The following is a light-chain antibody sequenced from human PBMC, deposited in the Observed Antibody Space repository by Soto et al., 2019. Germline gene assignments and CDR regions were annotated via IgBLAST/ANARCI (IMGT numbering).Light chain of an antibody. CDR1: QSVSSSY. Sequence: EIVLTQSPGTLSLSPGERATLSCRASQSVSSSYLAWYQQKPGQAPRLLIYGASSRATGIPDRFSGSGSGTDFTLTINRLEPEDFAVYYCQQYSSSITFG. V-gene: IGKV3-20*01. CDR2: GAS. CDR3: QQYSSSIT. J-gene: IGKJ5*01.